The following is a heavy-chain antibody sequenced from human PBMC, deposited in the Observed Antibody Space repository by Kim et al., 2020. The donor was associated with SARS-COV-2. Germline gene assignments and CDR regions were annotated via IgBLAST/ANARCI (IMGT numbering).Heavy chain of an antibody. Sequence: GGSLRLSCAASGFTVSSNYMSWVRQAPGKGLEWVSVIYSGGATYYAASAQGRFTITRDNTKNTLSLPMNSLRTEDTAVYYCAGTELAEGYFDYSGQGTLVTVAS. CDR2: IYSGGAT. V-gene: IGHV3-66*01. CDR3: AGTELAEGYFDY. CDR1: GFTVSSNY. D-gene: IGHD1-7*01. J-gene: IGHJ4*02.